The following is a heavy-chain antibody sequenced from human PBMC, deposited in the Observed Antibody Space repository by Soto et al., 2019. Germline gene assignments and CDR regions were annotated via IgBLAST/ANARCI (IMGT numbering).Heavy chain of an antibody. J-gene: IGHJ6*02. Sequence: GGSLRLSCAASGFTFSSYGMHWVRQAPGKGLEWVAVISYDGSNKYYADSVKGRFTISRDNSKNTLYLQMNSLRSEDTAVYYCATAPRDEEYCTNGVCLGYGMDVWGQGTTVTVSS. V-gene: IGHV3-30*03. CDR2: ISYDGSNK. CDR1: GFTFSSYG. CDR3: ATAPRDEEYCTNGVCLGYGMDV. D-gene: IGHD2-8*01.